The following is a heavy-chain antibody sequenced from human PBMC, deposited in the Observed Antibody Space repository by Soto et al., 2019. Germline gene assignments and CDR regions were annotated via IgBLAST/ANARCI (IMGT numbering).Heavy chain of an antibody. CDR1: GFTFSSYA. V-gene: IGHV3-30-3*01. J-gene: IGHJ4*02. CDR3: ARDTTPHCSGGSCYSS. CDR2: ISYDGSNK. D-gene: IGHD2-15*01. Sequence: RLSCAASGFTFSSYAMHWVRQAPGKGLEWVAVISYDGSNKYYADSVKGRFTISRDNSKNTLYLQMNSLRAEDTAVYYCARDTTPHCSGGSCYSSWGQGTLVTVSS.